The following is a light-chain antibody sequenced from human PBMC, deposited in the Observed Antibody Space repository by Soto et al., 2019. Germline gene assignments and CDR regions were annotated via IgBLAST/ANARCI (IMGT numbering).Light chain of an antibody. CDR2: NDN. J-gene: IGLJ1*01. Sequence: QSVLTQPPSASATPGQRVTISCSGGSSNIGSNSVSWYQQVPGTAPKLLIFNDNMRPSGVPDRFSGSKSGPSASLAISGLQSEDEADYHCAAWDDSLNGQVFGTGTKLTVL. CDR3: AAWDDSLNGQV. V-gene: IGLV1-44*01. CDR1: SSNIGSNS.